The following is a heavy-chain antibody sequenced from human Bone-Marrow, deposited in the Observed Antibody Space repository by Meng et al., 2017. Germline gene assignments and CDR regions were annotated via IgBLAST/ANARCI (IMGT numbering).Heavy chain of an antibody. V-gene: IGHV4-38-2*02. CDR2: INHSGST. CDR3: ARSSGRAARLADY. D-gene: IGHD6-6*01. CDR1: RYSISSGYY. J-gene: IGHJ4*02. Sequence: SETLSLTCTVSRYSISSGYYWGWIRRSPEKGLEYIGTINHSGSTYYNPSLKSRVTISVDTSKNQFSLKLSSVTAADTAVYYCARSSGRAARLADYWGQGTLVTVSS.